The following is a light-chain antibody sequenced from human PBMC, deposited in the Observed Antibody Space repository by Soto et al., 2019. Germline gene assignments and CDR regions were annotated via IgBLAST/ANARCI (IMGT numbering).Light chain of an antibody. CDR2: DVS. Sequence: QSALTQPASVSGSPGQSITISCTGTSSDVGAYNYVSWYQQHPGEAPRLMIYDVSYRPSGVSNRFSGSKSGNTASLNISGRRAQDEAEYYCWSYSSISYVIFGGGTKLTVL. J-gene: IGLJ2*01. CDR1: SSDVGAYNY. V-gene: IGLV2-14*01. CDR3: WSYSSISYVI.